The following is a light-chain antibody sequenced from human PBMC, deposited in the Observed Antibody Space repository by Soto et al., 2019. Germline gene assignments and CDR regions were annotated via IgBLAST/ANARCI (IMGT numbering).Light chain of an antibody. V-gene: IGLV2-14*01. CDR1: SSDVGGYNY. J-gene: IGLJ2*01. Sequence: QSVLTQPASVSGSPGQSITISCTGTSSDVGGYNYVSWYQQHPGKAPKLMIYDVSNRPSGVSNRLSGSKSGNTASLTISGLQADDEADYYCRSYTSSSTLLVFGGGTKLTVL. CDR3: RSYTSSSTLLV. CDR2: DVS.